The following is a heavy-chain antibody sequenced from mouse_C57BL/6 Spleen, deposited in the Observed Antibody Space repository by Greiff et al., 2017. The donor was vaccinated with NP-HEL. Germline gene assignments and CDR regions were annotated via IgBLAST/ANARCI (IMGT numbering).Heavy chain of an antibody. J-gene: IGHJ2*01. Sequence: VMLVESGAELVKPGASVKISCKASGYAFSSYWMNWVKQRPGKGLEWIGQIYPGDGDTNYNGKFKGKATLTADKSSSTAYMQLSSLTSEDSAVYFCARYGDGYYFDYWGQGTTLTVSS. CDR3: ARYGDGYYFDY. CDR2: IYPGDGDT. D-gene: IGHD2-13*01. CDR1: GYAFSSYW. V-gene: IGHV1-80*01.